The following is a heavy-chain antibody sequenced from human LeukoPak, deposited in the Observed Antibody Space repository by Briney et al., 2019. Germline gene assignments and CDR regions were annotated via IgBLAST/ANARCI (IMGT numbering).Heavy chain of an antibody. CDR3: ARLEIAAAGNRWFDP. D-gene: IGHD6-13*01. J-gene: IGHJ5*02. CDR1: GGSISTYY. Sequence: RPSETLSLTCTVSGGSISTYYWNWIRQPPGKGLEWIGYIYYSGTTNYNPSLKSRVSMSVDTSKNQFSLKLSSVTAADTAVYYCARLEIAAAGNRWFDPWGQGTLVTVSS. V-gene: IGHV4-59*01. CDR2: IYYSGTT.